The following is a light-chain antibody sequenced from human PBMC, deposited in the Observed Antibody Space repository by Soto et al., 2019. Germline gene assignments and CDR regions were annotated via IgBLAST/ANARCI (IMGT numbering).Light chain of an antibody. V-gene: IGKV3-11*01. Sequence: EIVLTQSPATLSLSPGERATLSCRASQSVSSYFAGYQQKPGQAPRLLIYDASNRATGIPARFSGSGSGTDFTLTISRLEPEDFAVYYCQQRSNWPPVTFGQGTKVEIK. CDR2: DAS. J-gene: IGKJ1*01. CDR1: QSVSSY. CDR3: QQRSNWPPVT.